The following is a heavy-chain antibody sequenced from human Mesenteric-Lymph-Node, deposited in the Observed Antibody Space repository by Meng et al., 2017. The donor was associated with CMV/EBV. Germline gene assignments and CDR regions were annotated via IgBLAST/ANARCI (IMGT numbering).Heavy chain of an antibody. D-gene: IGHD4-23*01. CDR3: ARHQRWLKSEGGFNY. V-gene: IGHV4-34*01. J-gene: IGHJ4*02. CDR1: GGSFSGYY. Sequence: QVQLQQWGSGPLKPSEPLSLTCAVYGGSFSGYYWSWIRQPPGKGLEWIGEINHSGSTNYNPSLKSRVTISVDTSKNQFSLKLSSVTAADTAVYYCARHQRWLKSEGGFNYWGQGTLVTVSS. CDR2: INHSGST.